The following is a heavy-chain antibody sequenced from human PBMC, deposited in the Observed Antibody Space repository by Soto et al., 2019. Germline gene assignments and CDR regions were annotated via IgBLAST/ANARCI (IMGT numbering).Heavy chain of an antibody. CDR2: INAGNGNT. V-gene: IGHV1-3*01. CDR1: GYTFTSYA. D-gene: IGHD3-10*01. J-gene: IGHJ6*03. Sequence: QVQLVQSGAEVKKPGASVKVSCKASGYTFTSYAMHWVRQAPGQRLEWMGWINAGNGNTKYSQKFQGRVTITRDTAARTAYMRLSSRRSEDTAVYYCASGYYGSGSYWAYYYYMDVWGKGTTVTISS. CDR3: ASGYYGSGSYWAYYYYMDV.